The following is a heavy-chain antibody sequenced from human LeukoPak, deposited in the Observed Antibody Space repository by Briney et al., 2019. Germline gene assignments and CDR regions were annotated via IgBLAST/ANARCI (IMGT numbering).Heavy chain of an antibody. J-gene: IGHJ6*03. CDR2: ISYDGSNK. D-gene: IGHD3-16*01. Sequence: PGGSLRLSCAASGFTFSSYEMNWVRQAPGKGLEWVAVISYDGSNKYYADSVKGRFTISRDNSKNTLYLQMNSLRAEDTAVYYCAKVFGGSSYYYYYMDVWGKGTAVTVSS. CDR3: AKVFGGSSYYYYYMDV. CDR1: GFTFSSYE. V-gene: IGHV3-30*18.